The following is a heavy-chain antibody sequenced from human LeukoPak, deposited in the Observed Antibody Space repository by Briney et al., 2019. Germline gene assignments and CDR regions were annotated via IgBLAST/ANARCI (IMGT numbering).Heavy chain of an antibody. CDR1: GGSFSGYY. CDR2: INHSGST. V-gene: IGHV4-34*01. J-gene: IGHJ6*03. D-gene: IGHD6-19*01. Sequence: SETLSLTCADYGGSFSGYYWSWIRQPPGKGLEWIGEINHSGSTNYNPSLKSRVTISVDTSKNQFSLKLSSVTAADTAVYYCASQWLVNNYYYYYMDVWGKGTTVTISS. CDR3: ASQWLVNNYYYYYMDV.